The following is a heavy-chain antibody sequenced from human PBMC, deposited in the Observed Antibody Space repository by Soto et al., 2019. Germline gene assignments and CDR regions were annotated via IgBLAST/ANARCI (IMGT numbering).Heavy chain of an antibody. CDR3: ASVSATGTRWFDP. D-gene: IGHD6-13*01. V-gene: IGHV4-31*03. J-gene: IGHJ5*02. Sequence: QVQLQESGPGLVKPSQNLSLTCTVSGGSFSSGAYDWSWVRPHPGLGLEWIGYISYRGTPYYNPTHKSRLTLSVDASKNQVSRRLSSVTAADKAVNYCASVSATGTRWFDPFGQGTLITVSS. CDR2: ISYRGTP. CDR1: GGSFSSGAYD.